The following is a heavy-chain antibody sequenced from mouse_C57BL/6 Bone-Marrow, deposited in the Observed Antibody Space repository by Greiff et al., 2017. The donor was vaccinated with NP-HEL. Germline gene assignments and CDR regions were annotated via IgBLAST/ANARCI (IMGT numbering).Heavy chain of an antibody. Sequence: QVQLQQSGPELVKPGASVKISCKASGYAFSSSWMNWVKQRPGKGLEWIGRIYPGDGDTNYNGKFKGKATLTADKSSRTAYMQLSSLTSEDSAVYFCARRDSFYYFDYWGQGTTLTVSS. CDR2: IYPGDGDT. CDR1: GYAFSSSW. D-gene: IGHD3-3*01. J-gene: IGHJ2*01. V-gene: IGHV1-82*01. CDR3: ARRDSFYYFDY.